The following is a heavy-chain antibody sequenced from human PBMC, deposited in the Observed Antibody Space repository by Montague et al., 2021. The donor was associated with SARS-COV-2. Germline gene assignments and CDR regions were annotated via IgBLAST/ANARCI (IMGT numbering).Heavy chain of an antibody. CDR1: GFSFSSYH. V-gene: IGHV3-21*01. CDR3: ARASWIVATVPDY. D-gene: IGHD5-12*01. J-gene: IGHJ4*02. Sequence: SLRLSCAASGFSFSSYHMNWVRQAPGKGLEWVSSISPSGDYIYSXXSLKGRFIIPRDNAKNSLYLQMSSLRAEDTAIYYCARASWIVATVPDYWGQGTLVTVSS. CDR2: ISPSGDYI.